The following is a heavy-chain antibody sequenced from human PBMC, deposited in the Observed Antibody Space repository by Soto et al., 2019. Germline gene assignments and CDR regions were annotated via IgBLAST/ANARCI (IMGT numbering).Heavy chain of an antibody. CDR3: AKDVARITIFGAGEAFDI. D-gene: IGHD3-3*01. CDR2: ISGVGGST. Sequence: EVQLLESGGDLIQPGGSLRLSCAASGFTFSRYAMSWVRQAPGKGLEWVSGISGVGGSTYYADSVKGRFTISRDNSKDTLYRQMTSLRAEDTAIYYCAKDVARITIFGAGEAFDIWGQGTMVTVFS. CDR1: GFTFSRYA. J-gene: IGHJ3*02. V-gene: IGHV3-23*01.